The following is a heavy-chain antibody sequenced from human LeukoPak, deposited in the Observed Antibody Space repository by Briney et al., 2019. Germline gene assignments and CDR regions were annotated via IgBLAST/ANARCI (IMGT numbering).Heavy chain of an antibody. CDR2: IYSGGST. J-gene: IGHJ5*02. D-gene: IGHD3-10*01. Sequence: SGGSLRLSCAASGFTVSSNYMSWVRQAPGKGLEWVSVIYSGGSTYYADSVKGRFTISRDNSKNTLYLQMNSLRAEDTAVYYCAKTLWFRAPNGWFDLWGQGTLVTVSS. V-gene: IGHV3-53*01. CDR1: GFTVSSNY. CDR3: AKTLWFRAPNGWFDL.